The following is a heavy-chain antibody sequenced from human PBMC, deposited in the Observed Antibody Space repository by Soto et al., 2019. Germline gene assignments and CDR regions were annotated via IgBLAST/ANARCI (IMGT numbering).Heavy chain of an antibody. CDR3: ARQQAMDY. Sequence: QVQLVQSGAEVKKPGASVKVSCKASGYTFVNYEINWVRQATGQGLEWLGWMNPHSGDTFYAQNFQGRVTMTRNTSITTPYMELNSLKSEDTTVYYCARQQAMDYWGQGTLVTVSS. CDR1: GYTFVNYE. J-gene: IGHJ4*02. V-gene: IGHV1-8*01. CDR2: MNPHSGDT.